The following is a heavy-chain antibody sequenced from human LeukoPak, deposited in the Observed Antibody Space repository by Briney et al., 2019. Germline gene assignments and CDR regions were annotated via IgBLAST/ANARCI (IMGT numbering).Heavy chain of an antibody. V-gene: IGHV3-15*01. CDR3: TTGPLPNCDCPLDY. CDR1: GFTFNNAW. Sequence: GGSLRLSCAASGFTFNNAWMTWVRQAPGKGLEWVGRIKSETDGGTTDYAAAVQGRFTISRDDSKNTLYLQMNSLEIEDTAVYYCTTGPLPNCDCPLDYRGQGTLVTVSS. D-gene: IGHD2-21*02. J-gene: IGHJ4*02. CDR2: IKSETDGGTT.